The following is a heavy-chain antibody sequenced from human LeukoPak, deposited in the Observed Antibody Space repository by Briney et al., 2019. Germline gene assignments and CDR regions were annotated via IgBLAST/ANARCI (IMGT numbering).Heavy chain of an antibody. J-gene: IGHJ4*02. CDR2: ISYDGSK. CDR3: AKDISRINVIVVAPGRGIDY. D-gene: IGHD3-22*01. V-gene: IGHV3-30*04. Sequence: PGGSLRLSCAASGFTFSSYAMHWVRQAPGKGLEWVAVISYDGSKYYADSVKGRFTISRDNSKNTLYLQMNSLRAEDTAVYYCAKDISRINVIVVAPGRGIDYWGQGTLVTVSS. CDR1: GFTFSSYA.